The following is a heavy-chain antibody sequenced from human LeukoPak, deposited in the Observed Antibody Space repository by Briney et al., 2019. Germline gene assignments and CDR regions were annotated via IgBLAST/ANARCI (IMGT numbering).Heavy chain of an antibody. V-gene: IGHV4-31*03. D-gene: IGHD6-6*01. CDR1: GGSISSGGYY. J-gene: IGHJ4*02. CDR3: AREYSSSLDY. Sequence: PSETLSLTCTVSGGSISSGGYYWSWIRQHPGKGLEWIGYIYYSGSTYYDPSLKSRVTISVDTSKNQFSLKLSSVTAADTAVYYCAREYSSSLDYWGQGTLVTVSS. CDR2: IYYSGST.